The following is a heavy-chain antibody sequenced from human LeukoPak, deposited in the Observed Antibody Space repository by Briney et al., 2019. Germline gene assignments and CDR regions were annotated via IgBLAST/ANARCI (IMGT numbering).Heavy chain of an antibody. J-gene: IGHJ4*02. D-gene: IGHD3-9*01. CDR1: EGSISSSSYY. CDR3: ARDMNDILTGYTYFDY. V-gene: IGHV4-39*07. CDR2: IYYSGST. Sequence: RPSETPSLTCTASEGSISSSSYYWGWIRQPPGRGLEWIGSIYYSGSTYYNPSLKSRVTISVDTSKNQFSLKLSSVTAADTAVYYCARDMNDILTGYTYFDYWGQGTLVTVSS.